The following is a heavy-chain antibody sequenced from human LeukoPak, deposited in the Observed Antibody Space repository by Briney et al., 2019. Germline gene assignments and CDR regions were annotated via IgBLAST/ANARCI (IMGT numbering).Heavy chain of an antibody. V-gene: IGHV4-4*07. CDR3: ARCRHGNCDYFDY. J-gene: IGHJ4*02. D-gene: IGHD1-7*01. CDR1: GGSFTSDY. Sequence: KPSETLSLTCTVSGGSFTSDYWSWIRQPAGKGLEWIGRFYTSGTTNYNPSLKSRVTMSADTSKNQFSMKLRSVTAADTAVYYCARCRHGNCDYFDYWGQGTLVTVSS. CDR2: FYTSGTT.